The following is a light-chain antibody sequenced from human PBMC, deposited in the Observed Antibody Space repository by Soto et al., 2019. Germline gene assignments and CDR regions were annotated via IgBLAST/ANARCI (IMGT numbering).Light chain of an antibody. Sequence: DIQMTQSPSTLSGSVGDRVTITCRASPVIASFLAWYQQKPGTAPKLLIYAASTLQSGVPSRFSGSGSGTDFTLTISCLQSEDFATYYCQQYYSYPPTFGQGTKVDIK. J-gene: IGKJ1*01. CDR2: AAS. CDR3: QQYYSYPPT. V-gene: IGKV1-9*01. CDR1: PVIASF.